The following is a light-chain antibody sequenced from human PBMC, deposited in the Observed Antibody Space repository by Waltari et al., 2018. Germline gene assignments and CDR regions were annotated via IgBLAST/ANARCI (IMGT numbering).Light chain of an antibody. CDR1: QRVSSSY. Sequence: EIVLTQSPGTLSLSPGERATLSCRASQRVSSSYLAWYQQKPGQAPRVLIHGASSRATGIPDRFSGSGSGTDFTRTISRLEPEDFAVYYCQQYGSSPWTFGQGTKVEIK. CDR2: GAS. J-gene: IGKJ1*01. V-gene: IGKV3-20*01. CDR3: QQYGSSPWT.